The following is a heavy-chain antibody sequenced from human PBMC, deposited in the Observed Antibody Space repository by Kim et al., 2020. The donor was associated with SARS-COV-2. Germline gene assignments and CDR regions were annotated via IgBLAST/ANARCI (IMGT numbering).Heavy chain of an antibody. CDR1: GFMFSTYG. Sequence: GGSLRLSCAASGFMFSTYGMHWVRQAPGKGLEWVAVISFDRSNTYYGDSVKGRFTISTDNSKNTLFLQMDSLRVDDTAVYYCARLGDGYNLDNWGQGTLVTVSS. J-gene: IGHJ4*02. CDR3: ARLGDGYNLDN. CDR2: ISFDRSNT. D-gene: IGHD5-12*01. V-gene: IGHV3-33*05.